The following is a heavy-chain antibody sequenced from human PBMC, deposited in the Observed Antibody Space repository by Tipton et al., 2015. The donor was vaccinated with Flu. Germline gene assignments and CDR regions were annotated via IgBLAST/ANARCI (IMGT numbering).Heavy chain of an antibody. CDR2: MFTSGST. D-gene: IGHD3-22*01. CDR1: GGSIRNYY. CDR3: ARVGPDSSALD. J-gene: IGHJ4*02. Sequence: TLSLTCTVSGGSIRNYYWIWVRQPAGKGLEWIGRMFTSGSTDYNPSLKSRVTMSVDTSKNQFSLKLNSVTAADTAVYYCARVGPDSSALDWGQGTRVTVSS. V-gene: IGHV4-4*07.